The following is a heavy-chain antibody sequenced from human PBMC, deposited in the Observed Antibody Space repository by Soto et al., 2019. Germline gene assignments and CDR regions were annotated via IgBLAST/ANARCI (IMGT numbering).Heavy chain of an antibody. Sequence: ASVKVSFKASGYTFTSYDINWLRQATGQGLEWMGWMNPNSGNTDYAQKFQGRVTMTRNTSISTAYMELSSLRSEDTAVYYCARGRGVSPTFWGQGTLVTVSS. CDR2: MNPNSGNT. CDR1: GYTFTSYD. CDR3: ARGRGVSPTF. D-gene: IGHD3-10*01. J-gene: IGHJ4*02. V-gene: IGHV1-8*01.